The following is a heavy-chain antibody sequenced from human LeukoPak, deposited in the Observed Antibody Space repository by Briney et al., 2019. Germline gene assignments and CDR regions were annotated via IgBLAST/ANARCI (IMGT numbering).Heavy chain of an antibody. J-gene: IGHJ4*02. Sequence: GGSLRLSCAASGFTFSSYSMNWVRRAPGKGLEWLSYIRSSGSTIYYADSVKGRFTISRDNAKNSLYLQMNSLRAEDTALYYCVRMNYVSSGWGAPFDHWGQGTLVPSPQ. D-gene: IGHD1-7*01. CDR1: GFTFSSYS. CDR2: IRSSGSTI. V-gene: IGHV3-48*04. CDR3: VRMNYVSSGWGAPFDH.